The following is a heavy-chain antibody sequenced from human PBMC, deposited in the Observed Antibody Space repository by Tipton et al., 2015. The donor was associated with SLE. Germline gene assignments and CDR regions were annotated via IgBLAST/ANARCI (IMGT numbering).Heavy chain of an antibody. Sequence: SLRLSCTASGFTFSSYSMSWVRQAPGRGLEWVANIKQDGSEKYYVDSVKGRFTISRDNAKNTLYLQMNSLRAEDTAVYYCAKDSLDYWGQGTLVTVSS. J-gene: IGHJ4*02. V-gene: IGHV3-7*01. CDR2: IKQDGSEK. CDR1: GFTFSSYS. CDR3: AKDSLDY.